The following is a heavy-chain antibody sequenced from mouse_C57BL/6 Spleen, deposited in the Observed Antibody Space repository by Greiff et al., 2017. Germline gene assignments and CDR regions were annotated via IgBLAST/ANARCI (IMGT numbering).Heavy chain of an antibody. V-gene: IGHV2-5*01. CDR2: IWRGGST. D-gene: IGHD1-1*02. Sequence: VMLVESGPGLVPPSQSLSITCTVSGFSLTRYGVHWVRQSPGQGLEWLGVIWRGGSTDYNAAFMSRLSITKDNSKSQVFFKMNSLQADDTAIYYCAKGVERDAMDYWGQGTSVTVSS. CDR3: AKGVERDAMDY. J-gene: IGHJ4*01. CDR1: GFSLTRYG.